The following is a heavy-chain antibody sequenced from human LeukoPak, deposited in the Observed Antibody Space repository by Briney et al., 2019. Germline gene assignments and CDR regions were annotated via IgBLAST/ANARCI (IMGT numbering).Heavy chain of an antibody. CDR1: GDTFTSYD. Sequence: ASVKVSCKASGDTFTSYDINCVRPAPGERLEWMGWMNPNSGNTGYAEKFQDRVSMTRNTSISTAYMELSGLRADDTAVYYCARTGQAVAGTDFDYWGQGTLVTVSS. J-gene: IGHJ4*02. D-gene: IGHD6-19*01. CDR3: ARTGQAVAGTDFDY. CDR2: MNPNSGNT. V-gene: IGHV1-8*02.